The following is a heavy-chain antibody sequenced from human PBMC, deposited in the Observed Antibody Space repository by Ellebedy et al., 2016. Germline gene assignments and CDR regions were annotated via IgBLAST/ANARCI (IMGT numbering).Heavy chain of an antibody. D-gene: IGHD3-10*01. CDR3: ARGYYYGSERFDP. V-gene: IGHV4-30-4*08. J-gene: IGHJ5*02. CDR2: IYYSGST. Sequence: SWVRQPPGKGLEWIGYIYYSGSTYYNPSLKSRVTISVDTSKNQFSLKLSSVTAADTAVYYCARGYYYGSERFDPWGQGTLVTVSS.